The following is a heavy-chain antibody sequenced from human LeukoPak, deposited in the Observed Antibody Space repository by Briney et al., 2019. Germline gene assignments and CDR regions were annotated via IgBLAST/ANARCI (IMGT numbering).Heavy chain of an antibody. D-gene: IGHD3-22*01. CDR3: ASHYYDSSGSF. V-gene: IGHV3-66*04. Sequence: QPGGSLRLSCAAPGFTFSSYSMNWVRQAPGKGLEWVSVIYSGGSTYYADSVKGRFTISRDNSKNTLYLQMNSLRAEDTAVYYCASHYYDSSGSFWGQGTLVTVSS. J-gene: IGHJ4*02. CDR2: IYSGGST. CDR1: GFTFSSYS.